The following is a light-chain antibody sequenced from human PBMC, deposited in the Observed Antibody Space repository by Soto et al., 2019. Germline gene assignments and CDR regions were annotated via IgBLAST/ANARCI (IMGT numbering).Light chain of an antibody. CDR1: QSLSSSY. J-gene: IGKJ3*01. CDR2: GAS. CDR3: QQYDTSPTT. Sequence: EIVLTQSPGTLSLSPGERATLSCRASQSLSSSYLAWYQQKPGQAPRLLIYGASLSATGIPDRFSGSGSGTDFTLAISTLEPEDFAVYYCQQYDTSPTTFGPGTEVDIK. V-gene: IGKV3-20*01.